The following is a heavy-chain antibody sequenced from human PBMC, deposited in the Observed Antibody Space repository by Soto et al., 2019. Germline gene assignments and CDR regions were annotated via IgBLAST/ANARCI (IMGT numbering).Heavy chain of an antibody. V-gene: IGHV3-11*05. Sequence: QVQLVESGGGLVKPGGSLRLSCAASGFTCSDYYMSWIRQAPGKGLEWVSYISSSRSDTNYADSVKGRFTISRDNAKNSRYLQMNSLRAEDSAVYYCARGIYYGAGSYYVHSRGWYYFDYWGQGTLVTVSS. D-gene: IGHD3-10*01. J-gene: IGHJ4*02. CDR3: ARGIYYGAGSYYVHSRGWYYFDY. CDR1: GFTCSDYY. CDR2: ISSSRSDT.